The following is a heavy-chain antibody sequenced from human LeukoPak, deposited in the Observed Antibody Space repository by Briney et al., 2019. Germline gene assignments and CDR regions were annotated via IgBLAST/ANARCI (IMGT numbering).Heavy chain of an antibody. CDR1: GYTFTSYD. CDR3: ARDRAVTNDFDY. Sequence: ASVKVSCKASGYTFTSYDINWARQATGQGLEWMGWMNPNSGNTGYAQKFQGRVTMTRNTSISTAYMELSSLRSEDTAVYYCARDRAVTNDFDYWGQGTLVTVSS. D-gene: IGHD4-17*01. V-gene: IGHV1-8*01. J-gene: IGHJ4*02. CDR2: MNPNSGNT.